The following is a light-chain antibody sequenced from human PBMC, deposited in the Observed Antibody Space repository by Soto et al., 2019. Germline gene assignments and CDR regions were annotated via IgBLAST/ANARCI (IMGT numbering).Light chain of an antibody. CDR3: QQYGSSPWT. J-gene: IGKJ1*01. Sequence: ETVLTQSPGTLSLSPGERATLSCRASQSISATYLAWYHQKPGQAPRLLIYGASSRATGIPDRFSGSGSGTDFTLTISRLEPEDFVVYYCQQYGSSPWTFGQGTKVEIK. CDR1: QSISATY. V-gene: IGKV3-20*01. CDR2: GAS.